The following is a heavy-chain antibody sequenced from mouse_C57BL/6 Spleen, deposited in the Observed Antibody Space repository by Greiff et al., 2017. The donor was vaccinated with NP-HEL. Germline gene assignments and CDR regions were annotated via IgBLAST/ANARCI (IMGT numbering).Heavy chain of an antibody. D-gene: IGHD2-3*01. V-gene: IGHV5-17*01. Sequence: EVQLVESGGGLVKPGGSLKLSCAASGFTFSDYGMHWVRQAPEKGLEWVAYISSGSSTIYYADTVKGRFTISRDNAKNTLFLQMTSLRSEDTAMYYCARDDGYYSFAYWGQGTLVTVSA. CDR1: GFTFSDYG. CDR2: ISSGSSTI. CDR3: ARDDGYYSFAY. J-gene: IGHJ3*01.